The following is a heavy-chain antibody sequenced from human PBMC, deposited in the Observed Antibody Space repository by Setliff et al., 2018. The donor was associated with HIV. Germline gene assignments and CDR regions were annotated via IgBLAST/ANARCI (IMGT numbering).Heavy chain of an antibody. CDR3: ATTHHYARSGYYG. D-gene: IGHD3-22*01. CDR1: GFTFSSYG. J-gene: IGHJ4*02. CDR2: IRYDGSNK. Sequence: GGSLRLSCAASGFTFSSYGMHWVRQAPGKGLEWVAFIRYDGSNKYYADSVKGRFTISRDNSKSTLYLQMNSLRPEDRAVYYCATTHHYARSGYYGWGQGTLVTVSS. V-gene: IGHV3-30*02.